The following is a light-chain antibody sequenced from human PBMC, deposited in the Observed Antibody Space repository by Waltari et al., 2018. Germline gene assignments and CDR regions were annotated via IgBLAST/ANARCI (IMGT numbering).Light chain of an antibody. Sequence: SYVLTQPPSVSVAPGKTARITCWGNNIGSKSVHWYQQKPGQAPLLVVYDDRDRPSGIPERFSASNSGNTATMTISRVEDGDEADYYCQVWDTTSNHVVFGGGTKLTVL. CDR3: QVWDTTSNHVV. CDR1: NIGSKS. CDR2: DDR. J-gene: IGLJ2*01. V-gene: IGLV3-21*03.